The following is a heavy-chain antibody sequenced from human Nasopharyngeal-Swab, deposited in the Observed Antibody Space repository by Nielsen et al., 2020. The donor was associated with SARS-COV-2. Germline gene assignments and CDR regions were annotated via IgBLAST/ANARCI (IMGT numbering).Heavy chain of an antibody. Sequence: GGSLRLSCAASGFTFSDYYTSWIRQAPGKGLGWVSYISSSGSMIYYADSVKGRFTISRDNAKNSLYLQMNSLRAEDTAVYYCARGLTIFDWFDPWGQGTLVSVSS. D-gene: IGHD3-3*01. J-gene: IGHJ5*02. CDR1: GFTFSDYY. V-gene: IGHV3-11*04. CDR3: ARGLTIFDWFDP. CDR2: ISSSGSMI.